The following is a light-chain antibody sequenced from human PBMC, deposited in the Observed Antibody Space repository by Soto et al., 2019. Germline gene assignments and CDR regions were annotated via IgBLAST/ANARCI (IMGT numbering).Light chain of an antibody. Sequence: QSLLTQPPSVSEAPRQRVTISCSGSSTNIGNNAVNWYQQLPGKAPKLTIYYDVLLPSGVSSRFSASKPDTSAFLAISRQQSVDEADYYCTACNDGLNGQVFGTGTKVTVL. J-gene: IGLJ1*01. CDR3: TACNDGLNGQV. CDR2: YDV. CDR1: STNIGNNA. V-gene: IGLV1-36*01.